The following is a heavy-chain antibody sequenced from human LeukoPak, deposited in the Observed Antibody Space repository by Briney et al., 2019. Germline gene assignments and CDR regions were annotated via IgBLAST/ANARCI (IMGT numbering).Heavy chain of an antibody. V-gene: IGHV3-64*04. CDR1: GFTFSSYS. CDR3: ARAGTTWYYYYMDV. CDR2: ISTDERKT. Sequence: GGSLRLSCAASGFTFSSYSMHWVRQAPGKGLEYVSAISTDERKTYYADSVKGRFTISRDNSKNTLYLQMNSLRAEDTAVYYCARAGTTWYYYYMDVWGKGTTVTVSS. D-gene: IGHD2/OR15-2a*01. J-gene: IGHJ6*03.